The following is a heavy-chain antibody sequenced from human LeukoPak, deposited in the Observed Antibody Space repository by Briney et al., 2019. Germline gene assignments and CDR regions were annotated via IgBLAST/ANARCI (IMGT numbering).Heavy chain of an antibody. D-gene: IGHD3-22*01. J-gene: IGHJ3*02. V-gene: IGHV4-39*07. CDR3: ARVPYDSSGYYYVRAFDI. Sequence: SETLSLTCTVSGGSINTGSYYWGWIRQPPGKGLEWIGSIYYSGSTYYNPSLKSRVTISVDTSKNQFSLKLKSVTAADTAVYYCARVPYDSSGYYYVRAFDIWGQGTMVTVSS. CDR2: IYYSGST. CDR1: GGSINTGSYY.